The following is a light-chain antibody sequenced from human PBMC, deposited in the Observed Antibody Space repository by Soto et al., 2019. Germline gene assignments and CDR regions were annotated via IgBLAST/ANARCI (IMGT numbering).Light chain of an antibody. Sequence: ETVMTQSPATLSVSLGERATLSCRASQSVNTNLAWYQQKPGQAPRLLIYGASIRATGVPARFSGSGSGTDFTLTISSLQPEDCAIYFCQQYKNGPPVTFGGGTKVEIK. J-gene: IGKJ4*01. CDR1: QSVNTN. CDR2: GAS. V-gene: IGKV3-15*01. CDR3: QQYKNGPPVT.